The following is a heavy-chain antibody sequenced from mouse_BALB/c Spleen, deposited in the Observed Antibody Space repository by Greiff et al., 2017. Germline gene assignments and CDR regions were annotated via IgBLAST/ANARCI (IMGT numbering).Heavy chain of an antibody. J-gene: IGHJ3*01. D-gene: IGHD4-1*02. CDR2: IWSGGST. V-gene: IGHV2-2*02. CDR1: GFSLTSYG. Sequence: QVQLKESGPGLVQPSQSLSITCTVSGFSLTSYGVHWVRQSPGKGLEWLGVIWSGGSTDYNAAFISRLSISKDNSKSQVFFKMNSLQANDTAIYYCARNRQMTQLGEGFAYWGQGTLVTVSA. CDR3: ARNRQMTQLGEGFAY.